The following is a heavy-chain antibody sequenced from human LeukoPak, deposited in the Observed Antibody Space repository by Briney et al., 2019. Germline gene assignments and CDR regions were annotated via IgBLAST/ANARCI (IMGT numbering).Heavy chain of an antibody. CDR1: GGSFSGYY. CDR2: INHSGST. CDR3: ARAPTGRSGRYARDVDY. Sequence: KPSETLSLTCAVYGGSFSGYYWSWIRQPPGEGLEWIGEINHSGSTNYNPSLKSRVTISVDTSKNQFSLKLSSVTAADTAVYYCARAPTGRSGRYARDVDYWGQGTLVTVSS. V-gene: IGHV4-34*01. D-gene: IGHD6-19*01. J-gene: IGHJ4*02.